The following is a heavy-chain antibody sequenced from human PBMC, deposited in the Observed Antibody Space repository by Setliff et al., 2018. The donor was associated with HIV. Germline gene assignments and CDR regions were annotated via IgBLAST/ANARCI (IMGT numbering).Heavy chain of an antibody. D-gene: IGHD3-10*01. J-gene: IGHJ6*03. CDR2: INYRGNT. CDR3: ASLDGSESPYIYYYYMDV. Sequence: SETLSLTCTVSGGSISTSRYYWGWIRQPPGKGLEWIGGINYRGNTYYNPSLKSRAAISVDTSKNQISLKLSSVTAADTAVYYCASLDGSESPYIYYYYMDVWGKGTEVTVSS. CDR1: GGSISTSRYY. V-gene: IGHV4-39*01.